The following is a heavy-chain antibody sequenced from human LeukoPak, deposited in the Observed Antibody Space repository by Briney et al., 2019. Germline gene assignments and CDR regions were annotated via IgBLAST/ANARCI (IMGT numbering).Heavy chain of an antibody. V-gene: IGHV1-58*02. CDR2: IVVGSGST. J-gene: IGHJ4*02. CDR3: AADPLGIVGATN. D-gene: IGHD1-26*01. CDR1: GFTFTSSA. Sequence: ASVKVSCKASGFTFTSSAMQWVRQARGQRLEWIGWIVVGSGSTNYAQKFQERVTITRDMSTSTAYMELSSLRSEDTAVYYCAADPLGIVGATNWGQGTLVTVSS.